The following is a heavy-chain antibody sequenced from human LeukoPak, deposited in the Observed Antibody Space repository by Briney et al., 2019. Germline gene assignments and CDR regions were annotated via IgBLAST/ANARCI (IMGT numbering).Heavy chain of an antibody. J-gene: IGHJ4*02. V-gene: IGHV1-8*03. CDR1: GYTFTSYD. CDR2: MNPNSGNT. Sequence: ASVKVSCKASGYTFTSYDINWVRQATGQGLEWMGWMNPNSGNTGYAQKFQGRVTITRNTSISTAYMELSSLRSEDTAVYYCGGRGELIAFDYWGQGTLVTVSS. CDR3: GGRGELIAFDY. D-gene: IGHD1-26*01.